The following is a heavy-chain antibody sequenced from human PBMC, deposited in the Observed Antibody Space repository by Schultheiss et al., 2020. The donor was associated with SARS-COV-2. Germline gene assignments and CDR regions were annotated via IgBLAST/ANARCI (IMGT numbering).Heavy chain of an antibody. CDR3: ARDYGAADV. V-gene: IGHV6-1*01. CDR1: GDSVSSESAA. D-gene: IGHD4-17*01. J-gene: IGHJ6*02. CDR2: TYYRSKWYN. Sequence: SQTLSLTCAISGDSVSSESAAWSWIRQSPSRGLAWLGRTYYRSKWYNDYAVSVQSRITINPDTSKNQFSLQLTSVTPEDTAVYYCARDYGAADVWGQGTTVTVSS.